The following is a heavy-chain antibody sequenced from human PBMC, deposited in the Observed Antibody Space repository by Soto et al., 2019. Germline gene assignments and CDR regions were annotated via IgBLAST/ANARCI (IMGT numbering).Heavy chain of an antibody. D-gene: IGHD3-3*01. J-gene: IGHJ4*02. CDR2: IYYSGST. Sequence: PSETLSLTCTVSGGSISSSSYYWGWIRQPPGKGLEWIGSIYYSGSTYYNPSLKSRVTISVDTSKNQFSLKLSSVTAADTAVYYCARRSITIFGVEDYWGQGTLVTVSS. CDR3: ARRSITIFGVEDY. V-gene: IGHV4-39*01. CDR1: GGSISSSSYY.